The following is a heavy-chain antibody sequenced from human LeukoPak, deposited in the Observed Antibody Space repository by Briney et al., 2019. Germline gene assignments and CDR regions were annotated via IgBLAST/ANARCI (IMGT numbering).Heavy chain of an antibody. CDR1: GFTFSSYA. CDR3: AKDPYSSSSYSDY. J-gene: IGHJ4*02. CDR2: LSASDGST. D-gene: IGHD6-13*01. Sequence: PGGSLRLSCAASGFTFSSYAMSWVRQAPGKGLEWVSGLSASDGSTYHADSVKGRLTISRDNSKNTLYLQMNTLRAEDTAVYYCAKDPYSSSSYSDYWGQGTLVTVSS. V-gene: IGHV3-23*01.